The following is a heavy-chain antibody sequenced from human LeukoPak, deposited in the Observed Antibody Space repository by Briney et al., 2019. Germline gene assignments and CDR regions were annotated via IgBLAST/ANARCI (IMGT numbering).Heavy chain of an antibody. CDR3: ARRRTGDYFDY. CDR1: GGSITNNNFY. Sequence: SETLSLTCTVSGGSITNNNFYWSWIRQPPGKGLEWIGYIYYSGSTYYNPSLKSRVTISVDMSKNQFSVKLTFVTAADTAVYYCARRRTGDYFDYWGQGTLVTVSS. CDR2: IYYSGST. V-gene: IGHV4-30-4*01. D-gene: IGHD3/OR15-3a*01. J-gene: IGHJ4*02.